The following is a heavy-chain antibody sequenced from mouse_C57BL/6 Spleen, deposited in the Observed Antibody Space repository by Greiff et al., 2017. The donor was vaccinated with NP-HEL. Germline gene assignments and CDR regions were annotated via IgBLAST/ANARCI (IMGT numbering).Heavy chain of an antibody. J-gene: IGHJ2*01. D-gene: IGHD1-1*01. CDR2: IDPSDSYT. CDR1: GYTFTSYW. Sequence: QVQLQQPGAELVMPGASVKLSCKASGYTFTSYWMHWVKQRPGQGLEWIGEIDPSDSYTNYNQKFKGKSTLTVDKSSSTAYMQLSSLTSEDSAVYYCAREGPITTVPRSYYFDYWGQGTTLTVSS. V-gene: IGHV1-69*01. CDR3: AREGPITTVPRSYYFDY.